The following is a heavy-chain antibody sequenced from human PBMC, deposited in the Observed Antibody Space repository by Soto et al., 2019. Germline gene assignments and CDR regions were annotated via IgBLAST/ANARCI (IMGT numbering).Heavy chain of an antibody. CDR3: ASRYYGSGSSHKFDY. D-gene: IGHD3-10*01. V-gene: IGHV4-34*01. CDR2: INHSGST. J-gene: IGHJ4*02. Sequence: QVQLQQWGAGLLKPSETLSLTCAVYGGSFSGYYWSWIRQPPGKGLEWIGEINHSGSTNYNPSLKSRVTISVDTSKNQFSPKLSSVTAADTAVYYCASRYYGSGSSHKFDYWGQGTLVTVSS. CDR1: GGSFSGYY.